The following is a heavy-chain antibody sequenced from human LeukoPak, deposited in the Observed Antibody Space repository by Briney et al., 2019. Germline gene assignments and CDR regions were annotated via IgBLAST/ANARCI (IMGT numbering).Heavy chain of an antibody. CDR3: AKAVWFGELFDY. V-gene: IGHV3-7*03. CDR1: GFTFSDYY. D-gene: IGHD3-10*01. CDR2: IKQDGSEK. J-gene: IGHJ4*02. Sequence: GGSLRLSCAASGFTFSDYYMSWIRQAPGKGLEWVANIKQDGSEKYYVDSVKGRFTISRDNAKNSLYLQMNSLRAEDTALYYCAKAVWFGELFDYWGQGTLVTVSS.